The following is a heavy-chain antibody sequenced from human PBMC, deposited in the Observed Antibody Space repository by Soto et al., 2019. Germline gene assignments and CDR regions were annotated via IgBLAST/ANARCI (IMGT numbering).Heavy chain of an antibody. Sequence: GGSLRLSCAASGFTVSSNYMSWVRQAPGKGLEWVSVIYSGGSTYYADSVKGRFTIPRDNSKNTLYLQMNSLRAEDTAVYYCATSGYPYYFDYWGQGTLVTVSS. V-gene: IGHV3-53*01. CDR3: ATSGYPYYFDY. J-gene: IGHJ4*02. CDR1: GFTVSSNY. CDR2: IYSGGST. D-gene: IGHD3-22*01.